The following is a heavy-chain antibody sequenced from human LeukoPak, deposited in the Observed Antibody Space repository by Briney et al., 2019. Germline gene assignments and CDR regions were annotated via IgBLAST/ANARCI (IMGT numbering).Heavy chain of an antibody. CDR1: GFTFSDYY. Sequence: GGSLRLSCAASGFTFSDYYMSWIRQAPGKGLEWVSYISSSGSTIYYADSVKGRFTISRDNAKNSLYLQMNSLRAEGTAVYYCARVRRYFDWLFEYFDYWGQGTLVTVSS. CDR2: ISSSGSTI. D-gene: IGHD3-9*01. V-gene: IGHV3-11*04. J-gene: IGHJ4*02. CDR3: ARVRRYFDWLFEYFDY.